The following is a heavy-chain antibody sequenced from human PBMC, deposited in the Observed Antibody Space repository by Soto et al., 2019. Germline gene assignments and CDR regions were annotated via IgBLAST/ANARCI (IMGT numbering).Heavy chain of an antibody. D-gene: IGHD6-25*01. CDR1: GFTLRTSG. CDR3: AKDSSAAFDY. J-gene: IGHJ4*02. V-gene: IGHV3-30*18. Sequence: TGGSLRLSCVASGFTLRTSGMHWVRQAPSKGLEWVAVILHDGSNQFYAESVKGRFTISRDNSKNMLYLQMNSLRADDSAVYFCAKDSSAAFDYWGQGTVVTVSS. CDR2: ILHDGSNQ.